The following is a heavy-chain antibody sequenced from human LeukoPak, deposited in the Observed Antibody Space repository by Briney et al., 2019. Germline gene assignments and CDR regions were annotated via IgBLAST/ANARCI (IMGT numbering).Heavy chain of an antibody. CDR1: GFTFRSYA. Sequence: PGGSLRLSCAASGFTFRSYAMRWVRQAPGKELEWVSAISGSGGRTYYADSVKGRFTISRDNSKNTLYLQMNSLRSEDTAVYYCATSPRGWYYFDYWGQGTLVTVSS. J-gene: IGHJ4*02. CDR3: ATSPRGWYYFDY. V-gene: IGHV3-23*01. CDR2: ISGSGGRT. D-gene: IGHD2-15*01.